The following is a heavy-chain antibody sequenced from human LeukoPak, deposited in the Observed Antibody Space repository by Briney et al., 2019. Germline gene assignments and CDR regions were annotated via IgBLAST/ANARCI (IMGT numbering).Heavy chain of an antibody. CDR3: AKGGGSYSKRRSWFDP. CDR2: ISSSSSYV. J-gene: IGHJ5*02. Sequence: GGSLRLSCAASGFTFSSYSMNWVRQAPGKGLEWVSSISSSSSYVYYADSVKGRFTISRDNAKNTLYLQMNSLRAEDTAVYYCAKGGGSYSKRRSWFDPWGQGTLVTVSS. V-gene: IGHV3-21*04. CDR1: GFTFSSYS. D-gene: IGHD1-26*01.